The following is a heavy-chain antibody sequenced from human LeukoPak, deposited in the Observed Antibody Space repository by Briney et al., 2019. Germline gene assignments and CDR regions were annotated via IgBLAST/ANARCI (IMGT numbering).Heavy chain of an antibody. V-gene: IGHV4-59*01. J-gene: IGHJ4*02. D-gene: IGHD5-24*01. Sequence: PSGTLSLTCTVSGGSISSYYWSWIRQPPGKGLEWIGYIYYSGSTNYNPSLKSRVTISVDTSKNQFSLKLSSVTAADTAVYYCARVSGYNYVFNYFDYWGQGTLVTVSS. CDR2: IYYSGST. CDR1: GGSISSYY. CDR3: ARVSGYNYVFNYFDY.